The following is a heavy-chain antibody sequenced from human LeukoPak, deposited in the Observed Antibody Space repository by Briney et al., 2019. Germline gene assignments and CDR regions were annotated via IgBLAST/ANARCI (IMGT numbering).Heavy chain of an antibody. V-gene: IGHV3-53*01. CDR3: ARDRDGYKSFDY. D-gene: IGHD5-24*01. Sequence: GGSLRLSCAASAFTVSSNSMGWDRQAPGKGLEWVSVIYSGGSTYYADSVKGRFTISRDNSKNTLYLQMNSLRAEDTAVYYCARDRDGYKSFDYWGQGTLVTVSS. CDR2: IYSGGST. CDR1: AFTVSSNS. J-gene: IGHJ4*02.